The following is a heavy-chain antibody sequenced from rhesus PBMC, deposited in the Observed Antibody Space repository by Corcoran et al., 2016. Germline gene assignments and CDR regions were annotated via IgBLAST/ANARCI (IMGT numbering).Heavy chain of an antibody. CDR2: ISGRGGST. D-gene: IGHD3-28*01. J-gene: IGHJ4*01. CDR1: GGSFSSNY. Sequence: QLQLQESGPGLVKPSETLSLTCAVTGGSFSSNYWNWIRQPPGKGLEWIGHISGRGGSTAYNPSLKSRVTFTTDTSKNQFSLKLSSVTAADTAVYYCAGVISLSFDYWGQGVLVTVSS. V-gene: IGHV4-173*01. CDR3: AGVISLSFDY.